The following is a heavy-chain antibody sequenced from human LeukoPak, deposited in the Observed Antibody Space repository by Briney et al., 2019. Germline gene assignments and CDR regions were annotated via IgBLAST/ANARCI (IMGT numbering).Heavy chain of an antibody. V-gene: IGHV3-64*01. CDR1: GFTFSSYG. J-gene: IGHJ4*02. D-gene: IGHD3-10*01. CDR3: ARSTRYFGSAMYYFDN. CDR2: ITSDGTST. Sequence: GGSLRLSCAASGFTFSSYGMHWVRQAPGGGLEYVSTITSDGTSTYYATSLKGRFTTSRDNSENTLYLHMGSLRPEDMAVYYCARSTRYFGSAMYYFDNWGQGTLVTVSS.